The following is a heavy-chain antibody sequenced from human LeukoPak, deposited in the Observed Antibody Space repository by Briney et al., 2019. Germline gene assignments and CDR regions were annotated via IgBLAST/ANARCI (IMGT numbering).Heavy chain of an antibody. Sequence: GGSLRLSCAASGFSFSNYAMSWVCQAPARGPEWVSSSRGGGETFYADSVKGRFTLSRDDSRNTVYLQLNNLRVEDTAIYYCAKANWVSNADAVWWGQGTQVTVSS. CDR1: GFSFSNYA. V-gene: IGHV3-23*01. J-gene: IGHJ4*02. CDR3: AKANWVSNADAVW. D-gene: IGHD1-1*01. CDR2: SRGGGET.